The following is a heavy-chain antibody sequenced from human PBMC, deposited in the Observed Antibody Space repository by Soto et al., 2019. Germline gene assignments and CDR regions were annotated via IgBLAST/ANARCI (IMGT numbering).Heavy chain of an antibody. D-gene: IGHD6-13*01. Sequence: EVQLLESGGGLVQPGGSLRLSCAASGFTFSSYAMSWVRQAPGKGLEWVSAISGSGGSTYYADSVKGRFTISRDNSKNTLYLHMNSLRAEDTAVYYCAKGRGSSRWSDYWGQGTLVTVSS. CDR3: AKGRGSSRWSDY. CDR1: GFTFSSYA. J-gene: IGHJ4*02. V-gene: IGHV3-23*01. CDR2: ISGSGGST.